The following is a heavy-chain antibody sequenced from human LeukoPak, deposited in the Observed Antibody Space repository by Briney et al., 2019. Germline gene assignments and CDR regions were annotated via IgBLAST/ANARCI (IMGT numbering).Heavy chain of an antibody. CDR1: GGSISSYY. CDR2: IYYSGST. Sequence: SEALSLTCTVSGGSISSYYWSWIRQPPGKGLEWIGYIYYSGSTNYNPSLKSRVTISVDTSKNQFSLKLSSVTAADTAVYYCARELRGFDYWGQGTLVTVSS. D-gene: IGHD4-17*01. J-gene: IGHJ4*02. V-gene: IGHV4-59*01. CDR3: ARELRGFDY.